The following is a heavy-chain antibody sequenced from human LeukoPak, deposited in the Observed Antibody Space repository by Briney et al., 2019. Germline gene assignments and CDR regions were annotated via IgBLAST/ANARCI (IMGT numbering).Heavy chain of an antibody. Sequence: SETLSLTCTVSGGSISSYYWSWIRQPPGKGLEWIGYIYYSGSTNYNPSLKSRVTISVDTSKNQFSLKLSSVTAADTAVYYCAGSSGLEHYFDYWGQGTLVTVSS. CDR2: IYYSGST. CDR3: AGSSGLEHYFDY. D-gene: IGHD1/OR15-1a*01. CDR1: GGSISSYY. V-gene: IGHV4-59*08. J-gene: IGHJ4*02.